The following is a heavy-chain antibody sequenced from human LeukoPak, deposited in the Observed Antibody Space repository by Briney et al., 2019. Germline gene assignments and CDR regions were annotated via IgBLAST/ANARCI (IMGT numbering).Heavy chain of an antibody. D-gene: IGHD2-8*01. CDR1: GFSFSNYA. CDR2: ISYDGSNK. CDR3: VRGVSSNGFDY. V-gene: IGHV3-30*04. J-gene: IGHJ4*02. Sequence: PGRSLRLSCAASGFSFSNYAMHWVRQAPGKGLEWVAVISYDGSNKYYADSVKGRFTISRDNSKNTLYLQMNSLRAEDTAVYYCVRGVSSNGFDYWGQGTLVTVSS.